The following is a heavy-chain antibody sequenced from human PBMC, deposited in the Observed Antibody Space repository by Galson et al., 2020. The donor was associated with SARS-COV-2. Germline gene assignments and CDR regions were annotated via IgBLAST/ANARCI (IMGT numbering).Heavy chain of an antibody. V-gene: IGHV4-4*07. CDR3: VGDSGSYYRVDY. CDR1: GGSISLYY. Sequence: SETLSLTCTVSGGSISLYYWSWIRQPAEKGLEWIGRIYTSGSTDYNPSLKSRVTMSVDRSKNQFSLKLRSVTAADTAVYYRVGDSGSYYRVDYWGQGTLVTVSS. D-gene: IGHD3-10*01. CDR2: IYTSGST. J-gene: IGHJ4*02.